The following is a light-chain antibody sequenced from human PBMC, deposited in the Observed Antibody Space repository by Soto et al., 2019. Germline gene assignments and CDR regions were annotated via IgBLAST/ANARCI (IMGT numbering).Light chain of an antibody. J-gene: IGKJ2*01. Sequence: EIVMTQSPATLSVSPGERVTLSCRASQSVSSNLAWYQQKPGQAPRLLIYGASMRATGIPARFSGSGSGTEFTLTISSLQSEDFAVYYCQEYNNWPPHTFGQGTKLEIK. CDR1: QSVSSN. CDR3: QEYNNWPPHT. CDR2: GAS. V-gene: IGKV3-15*01.